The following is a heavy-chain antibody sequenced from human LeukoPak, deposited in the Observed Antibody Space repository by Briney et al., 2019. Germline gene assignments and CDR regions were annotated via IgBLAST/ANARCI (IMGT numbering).Heavy chain of an antibody. CDR3: ANNEALWFGENS. CDR1: GFTFSSYA. J-gene: IGHJ4*02. V-gene: IGHV3-23*01. D-gene: IGHD3-10*01. CDR2: ISGSGGST. Sequence: PGGSLRLSCAASGFTFSSYAMSWVRQAPGKGLEWVSAISGSGGSTYYADSVKGRFTISRDNSKNTLYLQMNSLRAEDTAVYYCANNEALWFGENSWGQGPLVTVSS.